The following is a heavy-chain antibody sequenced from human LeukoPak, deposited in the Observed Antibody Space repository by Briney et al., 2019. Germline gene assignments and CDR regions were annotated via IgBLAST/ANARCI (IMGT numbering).Heavy chain of an antibody. D-gene: IGHD6-6*01. V-gene: IGHV1-24*01. CDR3: VRGRTGSIATAGRY. J-gene: IGHJ4*02. Sequence: ASVKVSCELSGSTLTEFSIHWVRQAHGKGLEWLGGLDPEDGETILSQKFQDRVALTADTSTSTAYMDMSRLRSEDTAVYFCVRGRTGSIATAGRYWGRGTLVTASS. CDR1: GSTLTEFS. CDR2: LDPEDGET.